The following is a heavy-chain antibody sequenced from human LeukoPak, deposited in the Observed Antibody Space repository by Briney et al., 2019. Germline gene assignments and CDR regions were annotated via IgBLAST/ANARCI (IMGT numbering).Heavy chain of an antibody. CDR1: GFTFSSYA. D-gene: IGHD3-9*01. Sequence: GGSLRLSCAASGFTFSSYAMSWVRQAPGKGLEWVSAISGSGGSTYYADSVKGRFTISRDNSKNTLYLQMNSLRAADTAVYYCARERPHYDILTHSFDYWGQGTLVTVSS. V-gene: IGHV3-23*01. CDR3: ARERPHYDILTHSFDY. CDR2: ISGSGGST. J-gene: IGHJ4*02.